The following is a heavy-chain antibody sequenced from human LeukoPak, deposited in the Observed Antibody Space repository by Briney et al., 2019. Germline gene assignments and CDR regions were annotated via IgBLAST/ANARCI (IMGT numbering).Heavy chain of an antibody. Sequence: PGGSLRLSCAASGFTFSSYSMNWVRQAPGKGLEWVSSISSSSSYIYYADSVKGRFTISRDNAKNSLYLQMNSLRAEDTAVYYCARDRVLPRGYYYYMDVWGKGTTVTVSS. CDR2: ISSSSSYI. CDR3: ARDRVLPRGYYYYMDV. V-gene: IGHV3-21*01. J-gene: IGHJ6*03. CDR1: GFTFSSYS. D-gene: IGHD5/OR15-5a*01.